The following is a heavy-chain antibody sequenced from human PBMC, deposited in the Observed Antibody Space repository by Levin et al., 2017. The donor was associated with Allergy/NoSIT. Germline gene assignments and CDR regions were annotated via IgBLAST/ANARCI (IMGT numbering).Heavy chain of an antibody. CDR2: ITSDGSNK. V-gene: IGHV3-30*03. Sequence: PGGSLRLSCAASGLSFSDYGMHWVRQAPDSGLEWVALITSDGSNKFYADSVKGRVIISRDNSRNILYLQLNSLRPEDTAVYYCASRGSFDHWGQGTLVTVSS. J-gene: IGHJ4*02. D-gene: IGHD3-10*01. CDR1: GLSFSDYG. CDR3: ASRGSFDH.